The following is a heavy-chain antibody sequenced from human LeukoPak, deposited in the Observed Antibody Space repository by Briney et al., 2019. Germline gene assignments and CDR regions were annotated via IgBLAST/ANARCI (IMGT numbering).Heavy chain of an antibody. D-gene: IGHD5-24*01. V-gene: IGHV4-39*07. CDR1: GGSISSSSYY. CDR2: IYYSGST. J-gene: IGHJ4*02. Sequence: SETLSLTCTVSGGSISSSSYYWGWIRQPPGKGLEWIGSIYYSGSTYYNPSLKSRVTISVDTSKNQFSLKLSSVTAADTAVYYCARGLRWLQSLFDYWGQGTLVTVSS. CDR3: ARGLRWLQSLFDY.